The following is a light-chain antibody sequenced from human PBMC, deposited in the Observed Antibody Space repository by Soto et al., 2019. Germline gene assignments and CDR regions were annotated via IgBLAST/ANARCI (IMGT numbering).Light chain of an antibody. J-gene: IGLJ1*01. CDR3: CSYAGSNYV. CDR2: EVS. Sequence: QSVLTQPASGSGFPGQSITISCTGTSSDVGNYNLVSWYQHHPGKAPKLMIYEVSKRPSGVSNRFSGSKSGDTASLTISGLQAEDEADYYCCSYAGSNYVFGTGTKVTVL. CDR1: SSDVGNYNL. V-gene: IGLV2-23*02.